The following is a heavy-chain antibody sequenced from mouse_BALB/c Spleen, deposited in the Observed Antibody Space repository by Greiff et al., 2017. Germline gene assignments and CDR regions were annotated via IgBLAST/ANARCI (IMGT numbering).Heavy chain of an antibody. V-gene: IGHV14-3*02. CDR1: GFNIKDTY. Sequence: EVQLQESGAELVKPGASVKLSCTASGFNIKDTYMHWVKQRPEQGLEWIGRIDPANGNTKYDPKFQGKATITADTSSNTAYLQLSSLTSEDTAVYYCALVLSLLSPYAMDYWGQGTSVTVSS. CDR2: IDPANGNT. J-gene: IGHJ4*01. CDR3: ALVLSLLSPYAMDY. D-gene: IGHD2-10*01.